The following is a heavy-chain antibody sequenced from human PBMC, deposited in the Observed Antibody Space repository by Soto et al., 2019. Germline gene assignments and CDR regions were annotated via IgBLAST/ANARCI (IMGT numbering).Heavy chain of an antibody. V-gene: IGHV3-7*01. CDR2: IKQDGSEK. CDR1: GFTFSSYW. Sequence: GGSLRLSCAASGFTFSSYWMSWVRQAPGKGLEWVANIKQDGSEKYYVDSVKGRFTISRDNAKNSLYLQMNSLRAEDTAVYYCARGPQQLVLGFDYWGQGTLVTVSS. CDR3: ARGPQQLVLGFDY. D-gene: IGHD6-13*01. J-gene: IGHJ4*02.